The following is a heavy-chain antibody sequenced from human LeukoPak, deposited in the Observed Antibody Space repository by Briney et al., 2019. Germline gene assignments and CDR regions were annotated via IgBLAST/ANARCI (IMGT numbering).Heavy chain of an antibody. D-gene: IGHD3-22*01. CDR2: INQEGSEM. V-gene: IGHV3-7*01. CDR3: ARDQGSMIVVRTNNWYFDL. CDR1: GFTFSNYW. Sequence: GASLILSSAASGFTFSNYWMSWVRQAPGKGREWLANINQEGSEMYYVDSVKGRFTISRDNGKNSLYLQINSLRADDTAVYYCARDQGSMIVVRTNNWYFDLWGRGTLVTVSS. J-gene: IGHJ2*01.